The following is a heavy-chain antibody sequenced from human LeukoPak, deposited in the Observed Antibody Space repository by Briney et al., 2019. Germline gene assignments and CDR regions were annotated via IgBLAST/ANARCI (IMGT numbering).Heavy chain of an antibody. CDR1: GYTFTSYD. CDR2: MNPNSGNT. D-gene: IGHD1-20*01. Sequence: ASVKVSCKASGYTFTSYDINWVRQATGQGLEWMGWMNPNSGNTGYAQKFQGRVTITRNTSISTAYMELSSLRSEDTAVYYCARSNWNYDYYYMDVWGKGTTVTVSS. CDR3: ARSNWNYDYYYMDV. J-gene: IGHJ6*03. V-gene: IGHV1-8*03.